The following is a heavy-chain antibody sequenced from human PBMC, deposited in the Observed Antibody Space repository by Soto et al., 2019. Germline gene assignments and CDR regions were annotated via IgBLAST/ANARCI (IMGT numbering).Heavy chain of an antibody. V-gene: IGHV1-69*06. CDR2: IIPIFGTT. Sequence: SVKVSCKASGGTFGSDAITWVRQAPGQGLEWVGRIIPIFGTTNYAQNLQGRVTISADKSTLTSYMELHSLTSDDTALYYCARDRTDSGYYTNWLDPWGQGTQVTASS. CDR3: ARDRTDSGYYTNWLDP. J-gene: IGHJ5*02. D-gene: IGHD3-22*01. CDR1: GGTFGSDA.